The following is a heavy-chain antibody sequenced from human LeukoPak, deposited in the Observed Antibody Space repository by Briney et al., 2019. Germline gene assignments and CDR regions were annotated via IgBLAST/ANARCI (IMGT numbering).Heavy chain of an antibody. Sequence: GGSLRLSCAASGFTVSSNYMTWVRQAPGKGLEWVSLIYSGGETHYADSVKDRFTISRDNSKNTLYLQVNSLRAEDTAVYYCARDLEGVAGTGGYYTYYYYMDVWGKGTTVTVSS. D-gene: IGHD6-19*01. CDR2: IYSGGET. J-gene: IGHJ6*03. V-gene: IGHV3-53*01. CDR1: GFTVSSNY. CDR3: ARDLEGVAGTGGYYTYYYYMDV.